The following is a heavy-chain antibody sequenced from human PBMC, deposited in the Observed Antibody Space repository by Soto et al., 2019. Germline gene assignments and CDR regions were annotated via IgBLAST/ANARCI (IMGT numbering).Heavy chain of an antibody. V-gene: IGHV1-58*01. Sequence: ASVKVSCKASGFTFTSSAVQWVRQARGQRLEWIGWIVVGSGNTNYAQKFQERVTITRDMSTSTAYMELSSLRSEDTAVCYCAATAARITIFGVEYCYYGMDVWGQGTTVTVSS. CDR3: AATAARITIFGVEYCYYGMDV. CDR1: GFTFTSSA. D-gene: IGHD3-3*01. CDR2: IVVGSGNT. J-gene: IGHJ6*02.